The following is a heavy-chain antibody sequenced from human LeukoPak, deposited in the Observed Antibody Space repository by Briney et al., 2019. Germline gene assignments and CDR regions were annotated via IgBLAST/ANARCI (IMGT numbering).Heavy chain of an antibody. CDR3: ARSYYDILTGYYPTYYYFDY. CDR2: IIPIFGTA. CDR1: GGTCSIYA. J-gene: IGHJ4*02. D-gene: IGHD3-9*01. V-gene: IGHV1-69*05. Sequence: TSVKLSFKSSGGTCSIYAISWVRQATGQGLEWMGGIIPIFGTANYAQTFQGRVTITTDAYTSTPYMELSSLRSEDTAVYYCARSYYDILTGYYPTYYYFDYWGQGTLVTVSS.